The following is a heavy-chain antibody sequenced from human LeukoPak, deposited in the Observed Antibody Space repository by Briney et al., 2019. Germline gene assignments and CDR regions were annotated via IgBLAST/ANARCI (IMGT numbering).Heavy chain of an antibody. CDR2: IYHSGST. CDR1: GGSISSGGYS. V-gene: IGHV4-30-2*01. J-gene: IGHJ4*02. CDR3: ARDGYSYGLGFDY. D-gene: IGHD5-18*01. Sequence: SETLSLTCAVSGGSISSGGYSWSWIRQPPGKGLEWIGYIYHSGSTYYNPSLKSRVTISVDRSKNQFSLKLSSVTAADTAVYYCARDGYSYGLGFDYWGQGTQVTVSS.